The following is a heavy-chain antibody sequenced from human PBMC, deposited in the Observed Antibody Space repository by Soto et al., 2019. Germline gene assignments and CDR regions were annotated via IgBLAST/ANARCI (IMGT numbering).Heavy chain of an antibody. D-gene: IGHD3-22*01. Sequence: LSLTCAVYGGSFSGYYWSWIRQPPGKGLEWVSYISSSGSTIYYADSVKGRFTISRDNAKNSLYLQMNSLRAEDTAVYYCARDPPARTRYYGDAFDIWGQGTMVTVSS. CDR1: GGSFSGYY. CDR2: ISSSGSTI. CDR3: ARDPPARTRYYGDAFDI. V-gene: IGHV3-11*01. J-gene: IGHJ3*02.